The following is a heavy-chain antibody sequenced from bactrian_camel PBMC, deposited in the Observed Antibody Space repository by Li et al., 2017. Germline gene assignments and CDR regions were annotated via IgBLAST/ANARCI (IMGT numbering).Heavy chain of an antibody. CDR3: ASTPAYRSGGYCYTVEADITS. Sequence: VQLVESGGGSVQAGGSLRLSCAASGFTFSSYAMGWVRQAPGKEREGVADIDTGDGGTVYADSVKGRFTISRDNRKNTVYLQMNDLKTEDTAVYYCASTPAYRSGGYCYTVEADITSWGQGTQVTVS. J-gene: IGHJ6*01. V-gene: IGHV3S35*01. CDR2: IDTGDGGT. CDR1: GFTFSSYA. D-gene: IGHD2*01.